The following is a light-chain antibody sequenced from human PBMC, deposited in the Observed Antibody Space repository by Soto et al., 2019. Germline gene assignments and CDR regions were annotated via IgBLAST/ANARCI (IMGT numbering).Light chain of an antibody. CDR1: QSISSD. Sequence: EIVMTQSPATLSVSPGERATLSCRASQSISSDLAWYQQKPGQAPRLFIYGAFTRATGIPARISGSGSGTEFTLTLSSLQSEDVAVYYCQQYNICPWTFGQGTKVEI. CDR3: QQYNICPWT. V-gene: IGKV3-15*01. J-gene: IGKJ1*01. CDR2: GAF.